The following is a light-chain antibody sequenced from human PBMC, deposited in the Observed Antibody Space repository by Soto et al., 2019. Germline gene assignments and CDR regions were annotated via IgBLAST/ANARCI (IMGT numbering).Light chain of an antibody. CDR1: QSVSSSY. CDR2: GAS. V-gene: IGKV3-20*01. J-gene: IGKJ1*01. Sequence: EIVLTQSPGTLSLSPGERATLSCRASQSVSSSYLAWYQQKPGQAPRLLIYGASSRATGIPDRFSGSGSGTEFILTITSLQSEDSAVYYCQEYNTWPWTFGQGTKVDIK. CDR3: QEYNTWPWT.